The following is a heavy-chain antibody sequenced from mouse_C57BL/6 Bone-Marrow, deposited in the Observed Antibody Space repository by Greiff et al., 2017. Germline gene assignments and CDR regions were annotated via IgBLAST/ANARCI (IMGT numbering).Heavy chain of an antibody. D-gene: IGHD1-1*01. CDR1: GFTFSSYG. CDR3: ARRSYGSSLDN. V-gene: IGHV5-6*01. Sequence: EVQGVESGGDLVKPGGSLKLSCAASGFTFSSYGMSWVRQTPDKRLEWVATISSGGSYTYYPDSVKGRFTISRDNAKNTLYLQMSSLKSEDTAMYYCARRSYGSSLDNWGQGTTLTVSS. CDR2: ISSGGSYT. J-gene: IGHJ2*01.